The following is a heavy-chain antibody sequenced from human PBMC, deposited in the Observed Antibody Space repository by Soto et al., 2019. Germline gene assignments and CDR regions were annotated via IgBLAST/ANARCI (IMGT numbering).Heavy chain of an antibody. V-gene: IGHV2-70*12. D-gene: IGHD3-22*01. CDR2: IDWDDDK. CDR1: GFSLTTREMS. CDR3: AHRPGYYYDSSANSGYFDY. J-gene: IGHJ4*02. Sequence: SGPTLVNPTQTLTLTCTFSGFSLTTREMSVSWIRQPPGKALEWLARIDWDDDKYYSTSLKTRLTISKDTSKNQVVLTMTNMDPVDTATYYCAHRPGYYYDSSANSGYFDYWGQGTLVTVSS.